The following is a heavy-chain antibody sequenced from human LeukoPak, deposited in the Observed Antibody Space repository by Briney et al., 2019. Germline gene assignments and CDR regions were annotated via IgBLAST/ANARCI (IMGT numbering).Heavy chain of an antibody. CDR2: IYTSGST. V-gene: IGHV4-4*09. D-gene: IGHD3-10*01. Sequence: PSETLSLTCTVSGGSISSYYWSWIRQPPGKGLEWIGYIYTSGSTNYNPSLKSRVTISVDTSKNQFSLKLSSVTAADTAVYYCARQGVRANYFDYWGQGTLVIVSS. CDR1: GGSISSYY. J-gene: IGHJ4*02. CDR3: ARQGVRANYFDY.